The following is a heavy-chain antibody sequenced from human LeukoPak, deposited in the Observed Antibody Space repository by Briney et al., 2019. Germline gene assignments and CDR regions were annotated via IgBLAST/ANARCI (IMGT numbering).Heavy chain of an antibody. V-gene: IGHV3-11*01. J-gene: IGHJ4*02. CDR3: AKGLHYDILTGYYWSD. CDR2: ISSSGSTI. Sequence: GGSLRLSCAASGFTFSDYYMSWIRQAPGKGLEWVSYISSSGSTIYYADSVKGRFTISRDNAKNSLYLQMNSLRAEDTAVYYCAKGLHYDILTGYYWSDGGQGTLVTVSS. D-gene: IGHD3-9*01. CDR1: GFTFSDYY.